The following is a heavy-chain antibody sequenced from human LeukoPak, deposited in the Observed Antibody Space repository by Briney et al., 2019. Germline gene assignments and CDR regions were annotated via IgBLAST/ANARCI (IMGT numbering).Heavy chain of an antibody. J-gene: IGHJ4*02. CDR1: GGSISSGSYY. D-gene: IGHD1-26*01. CDR3: GRGVEWELVYYFDY. CDR2: IYTSGST. Sequence: SQTLSLTCTVSGGSISSGSYYWSWIRQPAGKGLEWIGRIYTSGSTNYNPSLKSRVTISVDTSKNQFSLKLSSVTAADTAVYYCGRGVEWELVYYFDYWGQGTLVTVSS. V-gene: IGHV4-61*02.